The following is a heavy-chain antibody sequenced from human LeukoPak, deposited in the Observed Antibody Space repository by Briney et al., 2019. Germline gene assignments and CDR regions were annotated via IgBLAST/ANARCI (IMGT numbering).Heavy chain of an antibody. D-gene: IGHD2-15*01. CDR1: GYTFTSYY. CDR3: ARDHQYCSGGSCYSNFDY. CDR2: INPSGGST. J-gene: IGHJ4*02. Sequence: GASVKVSCKASGYTFTSYYMHWVRQAPGQGLEWMGIINPSGGSTSYAQKFQGRVTMTRDTSASTVYMELSSLRSEDTAVYYCARDHQYCSGGSCYSNFDYWGQGTLDTVSS. V-gene: IGHV1-46*01.